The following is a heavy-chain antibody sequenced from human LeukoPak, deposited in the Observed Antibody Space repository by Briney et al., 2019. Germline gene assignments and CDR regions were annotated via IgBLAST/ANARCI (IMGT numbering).Heavy chain of an antibody. J-gene: IGHJ5*02. CDR3: AKQPYDFWSGRGPNWFDP. CDR1: GFTFSSYG. CDR2: IRYDGSNK. Sequence: PGGSLRLSCAASGFTFSSYGMHWVRQAPGKGLEWVAVIRYDGSNKYYADSVKGRFTISRDNSKNTLYLQMNSLRAEDTAVYYCAKQPYDFWSGRGPNWFDPWGQGTLVTVSS. V-gene: IGHV3-30*02. D-gene: IGHD3-3*01.